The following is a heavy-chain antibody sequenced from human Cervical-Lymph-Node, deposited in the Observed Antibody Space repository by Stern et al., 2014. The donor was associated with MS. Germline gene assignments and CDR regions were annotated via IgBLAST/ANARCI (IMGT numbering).Heavy chain of an antibody. CDR3: ARDPGSRRYLDWFIGYFDS. D-gene: IGHD3-9*01. V-gene: IGHV3-33*01. CDR2: IWYGGSNK. J-gene: IGHJ4*02. CDR1: GFTFSNYY. Sequence: QVQLVESGGGVVQPGRSLRLSCSASGFTFSNYYMHWVRQAPGKGLEWVAVIWYGGSNKYYADSVKGRFTISRDNSKNTLFLQMNSLRAEDTAVYYCARDPGSRRYLDWFIGYFDSWGQGTLVTVSS.